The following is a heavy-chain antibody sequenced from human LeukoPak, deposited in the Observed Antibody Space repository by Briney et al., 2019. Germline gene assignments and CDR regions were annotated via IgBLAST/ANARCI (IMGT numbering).Heavy chain of an antibody. D-gene: IGHD2-2*01. CDR1: GFTFSSYA. CDR2: ISGSGGST. Sequence: GGSLRLSCAAPGFTFSSYAMSWVRQAPGKGLEWVSAISGSGGSTYYADSVKGRFTISRDNSKNTLYLQMNSLRAEDTAVYYCAKDYVIVVVPDAFDIWGQGTMVTVSS. CDR3: AKDYVIVVVPDAFDI. V-gene: IGHV3-23*01. J-gene: IGHJ3*02.